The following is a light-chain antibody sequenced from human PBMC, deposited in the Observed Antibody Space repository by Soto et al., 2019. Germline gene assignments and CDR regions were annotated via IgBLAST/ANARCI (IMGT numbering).Light chain of an antibody. V-gene: IGKV3-20*01. CDR3: QQFGSSVT. CDR1: QSVGSK. J-gene: IGKJ5*01. CDR2: GAS. Sequence: RASQSVGSKVAWYQQKPGQAPRLLIYGASTRATGIPPRFSGSGSGTDFTLTISRLEPEDFAVYYCQQFGSSVTFGQGTRLEIK.